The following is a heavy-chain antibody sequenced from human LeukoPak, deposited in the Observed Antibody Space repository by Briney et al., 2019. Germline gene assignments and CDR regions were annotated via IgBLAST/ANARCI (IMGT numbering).Heavy chain of an antibody. CDR3: AKLTRQYCGRDCPYPFDY. J-gene: IGHJ4*02. CDR2: ISTANGYAT. CDR1: GFTFSGSA. V-gene: IGHV3-73*01. D-gene: IGHD2-21*02. Sequence: GGSLRLSCAASGFTFSGSALHWVRQASGKGLEWVGRISTANGYATAYAASVKGRFTISRDDSKNTLYLQMNGLRADDTAVYFCAKLTRQYCGRDCPYPFDYWGRGNLVTVSS.